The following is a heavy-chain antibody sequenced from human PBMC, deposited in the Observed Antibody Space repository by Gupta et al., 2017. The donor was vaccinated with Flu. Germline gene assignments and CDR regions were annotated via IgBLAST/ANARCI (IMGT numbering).Heavy chain of an antibody. Sequence: QLQLQESGPGLVKPSETLSLTCSVSGGSVRSTGDYSVWVRQPPGKGLELIGQTSFGGNTYYNPSLKSRVTISVDTSKNQFSLRLNSVTAADTAVYYCARRRGSSQIGYYFDYWAQGTLVTVSS. CDR3: ARRRGSSQIGYYFDY. V-gene: IGHV4-39*01. CDR2: TSFGGNT. CDR1: GGSVRSTGDY. D-gene: IGHD3-16*01. J-gene: IGHJ4*02.